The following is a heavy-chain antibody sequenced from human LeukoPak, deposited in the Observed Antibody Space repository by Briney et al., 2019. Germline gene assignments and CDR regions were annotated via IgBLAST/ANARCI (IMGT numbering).Heavy chain of an antibody. CDR1: GFTFSSYE. CDR2: ISSRGSIT. CDR3: AKDLYDILTGYYNEYFQH. V-gene: IGHV3-48*03. Sequence: PGGSLRLSCAASGFTFSSYEMNWVRQAPGKGLEWVSYISSRGSITYYADSVKGRFTISRDNSKNSLYLQMNSLRTEDTALYYCAKDLYDILTGYYNEYFQHWGQGTLVTVSS. J-gene: IGHJ1*01. D-gene: IGHD3-9*01.